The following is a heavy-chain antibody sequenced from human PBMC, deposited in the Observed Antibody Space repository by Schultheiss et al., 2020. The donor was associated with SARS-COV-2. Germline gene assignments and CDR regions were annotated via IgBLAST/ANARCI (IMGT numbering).Heavy chain of an antibody. J-gene: IGHJ2*01. CDR3: ARDGLNWYFDL. D-gene: IGHD5-12*01. CDR1: GFTFSSYA. V-gene: IGHV3-48*03. CDR2: ISTSGTTI. Sequence: GGSLRLSCAASGFTFSSYAMHWVRQAPGKGLEWVSYISTSGTTIYYADSVKGRFTISRDNAKNSLYLQMNSLRAEDTAVYYCARDGLNWYFDLWGRGTLVTVSS.